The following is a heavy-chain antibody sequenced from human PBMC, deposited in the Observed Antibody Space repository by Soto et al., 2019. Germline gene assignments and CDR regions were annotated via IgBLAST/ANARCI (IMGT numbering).Heavy chain of an antibody. V-gene: IGHV3-23*01. J-gene: IGHJ6*02. CDR2: ITDTGGRT. D-gene: IGHD5-18*01. CDR1: GFIFNDYA. CDR3: ARDGMDTAMVWGYYYYYGMDV. Sequence: GGSLRLSCVASGFIFNDYAMSWVRQAPGKGLEWVSGITDTGGRTLYADSVKGRFTISRDNAKNSLYLQMNSLRAEDTAVYYCARDGMDTAMVWGYYYYYGMDVWGQGTTVTVSS.